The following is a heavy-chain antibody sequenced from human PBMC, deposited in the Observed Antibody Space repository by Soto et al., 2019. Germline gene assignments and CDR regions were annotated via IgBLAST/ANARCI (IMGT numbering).Heavy chain of an antibody. CDR2: IRTKTFGGTA. CDR1: GFTFGDSA. CDR3: IRDMKYSYYFEAGH. J-gene: IGHJ4*02. Sequence: EVQVVESGGGLVQPGQSLRLSCFASGFTFGDSAFSWVRQAPGKGLEWVGFIRTKTFGGTAEYAASVKGRFSISRDDSKSIAYLQMNSLKTEDTAVYDCIRDMKYSYYFEAGHWGQGTLVTVSS. V-gene: IGHV3-49*04. D-gene: IGHD5-18*01.